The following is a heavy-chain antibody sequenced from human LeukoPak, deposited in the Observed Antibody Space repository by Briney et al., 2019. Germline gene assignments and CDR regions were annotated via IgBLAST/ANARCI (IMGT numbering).Heavy chain of an antibody. CDR2: IKQDGSEK. Sequence: GGSLRLSCAGSGFTFSSYWMSWVRQAPGKGLEWVANIKQDGSEKHYVDSVKGRFTISRDNAKNSLFLQMNSLRAEDTAVYYCTRDPRRLDYWGQGTLVTVSS. V-gene: IGHV3-7*01. CDR1: GFTFSSYW. CDR3: TRDPRRLDY. J-gene: IGHJ4*02.